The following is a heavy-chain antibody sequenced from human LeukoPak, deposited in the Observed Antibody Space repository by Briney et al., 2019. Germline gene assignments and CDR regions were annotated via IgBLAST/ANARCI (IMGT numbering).Heavy chain of an antibody. CDR2: IYTSGST. J-gene: IGHJ5*02. V-gene: IGHV4-4*09. D-gene: IGHD2-2*01. CDR3: AGSSGWRYCSSTSCPDNWFDP. Sequence: SETLSLTCTVSGGSISSYYWSWIRQPPGKGLDWIGYIYTSGSTNYNPSLKSRVTISVDTSKNQFSLKLSSVTAADTAVYYCAGSSGWRYCSSTSCPDNWFDPWGQGTLVTVSS. CDR1: GGSISSYY.